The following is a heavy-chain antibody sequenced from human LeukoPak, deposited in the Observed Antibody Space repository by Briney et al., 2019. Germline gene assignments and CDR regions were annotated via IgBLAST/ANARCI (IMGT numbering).Heavy chain of an antibody. CDR3: AKDRVDVVAFESRGLVN. Sequence: GGSLRLSCAASGFTFRSYAMSWVRQAPGKGLEWVSVISGSGGSTHYADSVKGRFTISRDNSKNTLYPQMNNLRAEDTAVYYCAKDRVDVVAFESRGLVNWGQGTLVTVSS. CDR1: GFTFRSYA. D-gene: IGHD5-12*01. J-gene: IGHJ4*02. V-gene: IGHV3-23*01. CDR2: ISGSGGST.